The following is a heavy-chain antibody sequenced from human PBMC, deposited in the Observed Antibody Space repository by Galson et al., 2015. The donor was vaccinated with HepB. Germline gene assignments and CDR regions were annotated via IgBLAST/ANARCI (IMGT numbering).Heavy chain of an antibody. J-gene: IGHJ6*02. V-gene: IGHV1-18*04. CDR2: ISAYNGNT. D-gene: IGHD1-26*01. CDR1: GYTFTSYG. Sequence: SVKVSCKASGYTFTSYGISWVRQAPGQGLEWMGWISAYNGNTNYAQKLQGRVTMTTDTSTSTAYMELRSLRSDDTAVYYCAREGEFVGWELLPYYYYYGMDVWGQGTTVTVSS. CDR3: AREGEFVGWELLPYYYYYGMDV.